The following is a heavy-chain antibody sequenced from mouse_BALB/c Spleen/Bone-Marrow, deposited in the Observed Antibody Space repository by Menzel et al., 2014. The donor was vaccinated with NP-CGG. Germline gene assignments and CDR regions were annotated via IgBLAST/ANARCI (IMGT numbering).Heavy chain of an antibody. CDR1: GYTFTSYW. CDR2: IAPGSGST. CDR3: ARFPIYYGNYGAMGY. D-gene: IGHD2-1*01. J-gene: IGHJ4*01. Sequence: DLVKPGASVKLSCKASGYTFTSYWINWIKQRPGQGLEWIGRIAPGSGSTYYDEMFKGKATLTVDTSSSTAYIQPSSLSSEDSAVYFCARFPIYYGNYGAMGYWGQGTSVTVSS. V-gene: IGHV1S41*01.